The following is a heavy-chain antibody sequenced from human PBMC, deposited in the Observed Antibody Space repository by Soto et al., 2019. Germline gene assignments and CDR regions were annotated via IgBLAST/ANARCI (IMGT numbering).Heavy chain of an antibody. V-gene: IGHV1-69*13. D-gene: IGHD5-12*01. CDR1: GGTFSSYA. CDR3: VGGFGDRWNTGGYNWFDF. CDR2: IIPIFGTA. J-gene: IGHJ5*01. Sequence: SVKVSCKASGGTFSSYAISWVRQAPGQGLEWMGGIIPIFGTANYAQKFQGRVTITADESTGTAYMELSSLRSEDTAVYYCVGGFGDRWNTGGYNWFDFWGQGTLVTVSS.